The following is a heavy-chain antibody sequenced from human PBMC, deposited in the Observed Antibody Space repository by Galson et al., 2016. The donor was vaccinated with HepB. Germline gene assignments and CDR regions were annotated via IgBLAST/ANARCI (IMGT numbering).Heavy chain of an antibody. J-gene: IGHJ5*02. CDR2: IIPILGAL. V-gene: IGHV1-69*13. CDR1: GGDFSTYT. CDR3: ASNYNDYWNAPAAS. Sequence: SVKVSCKASGGDFSTYTITWVRQGPGQGLEWMGGIIPILGALNYAQRFQGRVAINADESTKTVYMELSSLGSEDTAVYFCASNYNDYWNAPAASWGQGTLVSVSS. D-gene: IGHD3-3*01.